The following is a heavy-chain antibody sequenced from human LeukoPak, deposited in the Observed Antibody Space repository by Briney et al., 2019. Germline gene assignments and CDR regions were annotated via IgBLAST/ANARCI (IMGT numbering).Heavy chain of an antibody. D-gene: IGHD3-22*01. CDR3: AKDSSDSSAYYFDY. CDR1: GFTFSSYG. V-gene: IGHV3-30*02. J-gene: IGHJ4*02. Sequence: GGSLRLSCAASGFTFSSYGMHWVRQAPGTGLKGVAFIRYDGSYKYYADSVKGRFTISRDNSKNTLYLQMNSLRAEDTAVYYCAKDSSDSSAYYFDYWGQGTLVTVSS. CDR2: IRYDGSYK.